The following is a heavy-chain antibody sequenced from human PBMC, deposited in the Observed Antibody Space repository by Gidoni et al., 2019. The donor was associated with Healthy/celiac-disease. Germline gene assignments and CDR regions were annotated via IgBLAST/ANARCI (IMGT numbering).Heavy chain of an antibody. D-gene: IGHD2-2*01. V-gene: IGHV3-30*18. CDR2: ISYDGSNK. CDR1: GFTFSSYG. Sequence: QVQLVESGGGVVQPGRSLRLSCAASGFTFSSYGMHWVRQAPGKGLEWVAVISYDGSNKYYADSVKGRFTISRDNSKNTLYLQMNSLRAEDTAVYYCAKGDCSSTSCYLYYYYYGMDVWGQGTTVTVSS. CDR3: AKGDCSSTSCYLYYYYYGMDV. J-gene: IGHJ6*02.